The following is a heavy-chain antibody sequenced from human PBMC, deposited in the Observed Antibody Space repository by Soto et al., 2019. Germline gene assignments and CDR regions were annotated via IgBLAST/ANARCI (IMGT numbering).Heavy chain of an antibody. CDR1: GYTLTELS. CDR2: FDPEDGET. D-gene: IGHD6-19*01. CDR3: GTVSVAVAGRNY. J-gene: IGHJ4*02. Sequence: QVQLVQSGAEVKKPGASVKVSCKVSGYTLTELSMHWVRQAPGKGLEWMGGFDPEDGETSYAQKFQGRVTMTEDTSTDTPYMELSSLRSEDTAVYYCGTVSVAVAGRNYWGQGTLVTVSA. V-gene: IGHV1-24*01.